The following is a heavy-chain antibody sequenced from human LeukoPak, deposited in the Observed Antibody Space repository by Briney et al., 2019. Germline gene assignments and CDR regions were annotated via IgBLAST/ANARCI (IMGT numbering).Heavy chain of an antibody. Sequence: SQTLSPTCTVSGGSISSGDYYWSWIRQPPGKGLEWIGYIYYSGSTYYNPSLKSRVTISVDTSKNQFSLKLSSVTAADTAVYYYARGSNYYDSSGYLDHFDYWRQGTLVTVSS. CDR3: ARGSNYYDSSGYLDHFDY. CDR1: GGSISSGDYY. D-gene: IGHD3-22*01. V-gene: IGHV4-30-4*08. CDR2: IYYSGST. J-gene: IGHJ4*02.